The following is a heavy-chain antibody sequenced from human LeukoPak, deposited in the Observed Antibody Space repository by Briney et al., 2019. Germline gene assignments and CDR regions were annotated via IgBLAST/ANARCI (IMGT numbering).Heavy chain of an antibody. D-gene: IGHD2-2*01. CDR2: IRYDGSKN. CDR1: GFTFSSYW. CDR3: ARDIGAMLEAAVVLAAVDY. Sequence: GGSLRLSCAASGFTFSSYWMHWVRQAPGKGLEWVAFIRYDGSKNYNADSVKGRFTISRDNSKNTLYLQMNSLRAEDTAMYYCARDIGAMLEAAVVLAAVDYWGQGTLVTVSS. J-gene: IGHJ4*02. V-gene: IGHV3-30*02.